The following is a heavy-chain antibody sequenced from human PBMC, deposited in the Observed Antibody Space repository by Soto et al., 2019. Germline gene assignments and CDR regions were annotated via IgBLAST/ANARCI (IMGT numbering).Heavy chain of an antibody. Sequence: EVQLLESGGGLVQPGGSLRLSCAASGFTFSSYAMSWVRQAPGKGLEWVSAISGSGGSTYYADSVKGRFTISRDNSKYTLYLQMNSLRAEDTAVYYCAKAFWSAPLGYMDVWGKGTTVTVSS. D-gene: IGHD3-3*01. CDR2: ISGSGGST. V-gene: IGHV3-23*01. CDR3: AKAFWSAPLGYMDV. CDR1: GFTFSSYA. J-gene: IGHJ6*03.